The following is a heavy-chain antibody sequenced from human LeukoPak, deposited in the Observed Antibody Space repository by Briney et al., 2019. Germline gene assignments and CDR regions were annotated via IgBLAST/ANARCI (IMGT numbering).Heavy chain of an antibody. CDR3: ARSGGIAAAGTMRYYYYMDV. D-gene: IGHD6-13*01. V-gene: IGHV3-30*04. Sequence: PGGSLRLSCAASGFTFRSYAMHWVRQAPGKGLEWVAVISYDGSNKYYADSVKGRFTISRDNSKNTLDLQMNSLRVEDTAVYYCARSGGIAAAGTMRYYYYMDVWGKGTTVTVSS. CDR2: ISYDGSNK. CDR1: GFTFRSYA. J-gene: IGHJ6*03.